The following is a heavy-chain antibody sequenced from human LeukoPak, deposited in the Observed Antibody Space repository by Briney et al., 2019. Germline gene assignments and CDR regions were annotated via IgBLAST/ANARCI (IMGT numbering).Heavy chain of an antibody. CDR1: GFTFSSYS. V-gene: IGHV3-30*02. Sequence: GGSLRLSCAASGFTFSSYSMNWVRQAPGKGLEWMTFIRYDGNKKYYADSVKGRFTISRDNSKNTLYLQMNSLRAEDTAVYYCAKDSSGNYSTELDYWGQGTLVTVSS. CDR2: IRYDGNKK. D-gene: IGHD1-7*01. CDR3: AKDSSGNYSTELDY. J-gene: IGHJ4*02.